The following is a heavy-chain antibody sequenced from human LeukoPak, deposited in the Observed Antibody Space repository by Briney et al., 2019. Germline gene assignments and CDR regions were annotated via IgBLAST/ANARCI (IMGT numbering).Heavy chain of an antibody. CDR3: ASDWWFGELPYFDY. Sequence: GGSLRLSCAASGFTFDDYGMSWVRQAPGKGLEWGSGINWNGGSTGYADSVKGRFTISRDNAKNSLYLQMNSLRAEDTALYYCASDWWFGELPYFDYWGQGTLVTVSS. V-gene: IGHV3-20*04. CDR1: GFTFDDYG. CDR2: INWNGGST. J-gene: IGHJ4*02. D-gene: IGHD3-10*01.